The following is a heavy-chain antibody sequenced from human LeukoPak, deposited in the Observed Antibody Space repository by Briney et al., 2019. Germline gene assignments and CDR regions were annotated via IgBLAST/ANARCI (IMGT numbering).Heavy chain of an antibody. CDR2: IYYSGNT. J-gene: IGHJ3*02. Sequence: NTSETLSLTCTVSGGPISSSYWSWIRQPPGKGLEWIGFIYYSGNTNYNPSLKSRVIISVDTSKNQFSLKLSSVTAADTAVYYCARGDYGSGSYVNAFDIWGQGTMVTVSS. D-gene: IGHD3-10*01. CDR3: ARGDYGSGSYVNAFDI. CDR1: GGPISSSY. V-gene: IGHV4-59*08.